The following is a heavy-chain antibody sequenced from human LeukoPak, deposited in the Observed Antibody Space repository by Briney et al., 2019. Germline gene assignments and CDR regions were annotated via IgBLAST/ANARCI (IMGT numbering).Heavy chain of an antibody. Sequence: ASVKVSCKASGYTFTSYYMHWVRQAPGQGLEWMGWINPNSGGTNYALKFQGRVTMTRDTSISTAYMELSRLRSDDTAVYYCARHPLGYYGSGTYYNGGYFDYWGQGTLVTVSS. CDR3: ARHPLGYYGSGTYYNGGYFDY. D-gene: IGHD3-10*01. J-gene: IGHJ4*02. V-gene: IGHV1-2*02. CDR1: GYTFTSYY. CDR2: INPNSGGT.